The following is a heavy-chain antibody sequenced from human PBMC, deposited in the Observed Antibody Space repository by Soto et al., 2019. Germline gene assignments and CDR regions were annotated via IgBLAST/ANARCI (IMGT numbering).Heavy chain of an antibody. CDR2: ISSSGSTI. CDR3: ARLYYDSSGYYPYDAFDI. CDR1: GFTFSDYY. Sequence: KAGGSLRLSCAASGFTFSDYYMSWIRQAPGKGLEWVSYISSSGSTIYYADSVKGRFTISRDNAKNSLYLQMNSLRAEDTAVYYCARLYYDSSGYYPYDAFDIWGQGTMVTVSS. V-gene: IGHV3-11*01. D-gene: IGHD3-22*01. J-gene: IGHJ3*02.